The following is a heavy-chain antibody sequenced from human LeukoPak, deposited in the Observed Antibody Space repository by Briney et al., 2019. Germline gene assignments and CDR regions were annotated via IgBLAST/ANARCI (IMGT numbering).Heavy chain of an antibody. D-gene: IGHD2-2*01. CDR2: IKEDGSEE. V-gene: IGHV3-7*01. CDR3: ARYCSSATCIDS. J-gene: IGHJ4*02. Sequence: PGGSLRLSCAASGLTFSNHWVSWVRQAPGKGLDWVANIKEDGSEERYADSVKGRVSISRDNAKNSLPLQMSSLRAEDTAVYYCARYCSSATCIDSWGQGTLVTVSS. CDR1: GLTFSNHW.